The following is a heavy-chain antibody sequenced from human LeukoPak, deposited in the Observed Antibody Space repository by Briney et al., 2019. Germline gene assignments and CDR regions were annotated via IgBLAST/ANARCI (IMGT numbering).Heavy chain of an antibody. D-gene: IGHD2-15*01. CDR2: IIPIFGTA. CDR3: ASLYCSGGSCYFDY. J-gene: IGHJ4*02. CDR1: GYTFTSYG. V-gene: IGHV1-69*13. Sequence: ASVKVSCKASGYTFTSYGISWVRQAPGQGLEWMGGIIPIFGTANYAQKFQGRVTITADESTSTAYMELSSLRSEDTAVYYCASLYCSGGSCYFDYWGQGTLVTVSS.